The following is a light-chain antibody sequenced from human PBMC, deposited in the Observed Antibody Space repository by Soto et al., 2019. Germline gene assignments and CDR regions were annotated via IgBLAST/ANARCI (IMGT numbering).Light chain of an antibody. CDR1: SSDVGGHHY. V-gene: IGLV2-14*01. CDR3: GSYTRSSTPYV. Sequence: QSALTQPASVSGSPGQSITISCTGTSSDVGGHHYVSWYQHHPGKAPKLVIYDVNYQPSGVSNRFSGSKSGNTASLTISGLQVEDEADYYCGSYTRSSTPYVFGTGTKLTVL. CDR2: DVN. J-gene: IGLJ1*01.